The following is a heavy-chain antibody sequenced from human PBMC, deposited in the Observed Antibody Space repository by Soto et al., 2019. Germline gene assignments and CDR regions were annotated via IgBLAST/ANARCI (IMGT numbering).Heavy chain of an antibody. CDR1: GGSISSYY. D-gene: IGHD3-10*01. V-gene: IGHV4-59*01. CDR2: IYYSGST. Sequence: PSETLSLTCTVSGGSISSYYWSWIRQPPGKGLEWIGYIYYSGSTNYNPSLKSRVTISVDTSKNQFSLKLSSVTAADTAVYYCATSGLLWFGESQYWGQGTLVTVSS. CDR3: ATSGLLWFGESQY. J-gene: IGHJ4*02.